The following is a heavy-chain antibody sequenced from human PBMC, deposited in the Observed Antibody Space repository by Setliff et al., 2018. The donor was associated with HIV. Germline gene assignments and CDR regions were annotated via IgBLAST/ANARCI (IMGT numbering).Heavy chain of an antibody. D-gene: IGHD2-15*01. CDR1: GFTFSTYT. CDR2: ISSDSSTI. Sequence: GESLKISCAASGFTFSTYTMNWVRQAPGKGLEWVSYISSDSSTIYYADSVKGRFTISRDNARNSLYLEMNSPRADDTAVYYCARDFCGSSCSSGYGYFDHWGQGTLVTVSS. V-gene: IGHV3-48*01. CDR3: ARDFCGSSCSSGYGYFDH. J-gene: IGHJ4*02.